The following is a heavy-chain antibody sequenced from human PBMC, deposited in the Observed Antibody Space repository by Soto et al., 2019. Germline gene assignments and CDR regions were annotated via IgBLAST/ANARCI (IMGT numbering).Heavy chain of an antibody. CDR2: IYYSGST. J-gene: IGHJ3*02. D-gene: IGHD2-21*02. CDR3: ARTRGGNSHDAFDI. CDR1: GGSISSGDYY. Sequence: SETLSLTCTVSGGSISSGDYYWSWIRQPPGKGLEWIGYIYYSGSTYYNPSLKSRVTISVDTSKNQFSLKLSSVTAADTAVYYCARTRGGNSHDAFDIWGQGTMVTVSS. V-gene: IGHV4-30-4*01.